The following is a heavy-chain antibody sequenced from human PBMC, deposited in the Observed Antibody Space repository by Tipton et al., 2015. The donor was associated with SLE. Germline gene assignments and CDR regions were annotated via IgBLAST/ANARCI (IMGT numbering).Heavy chain of an antibody. J-gene: IGHJ4*02. CDR1: GGSVSSGSYY. Sequence: TLSLTCTVSGGSVSSGSYYWSWIRQPPGKGLEWIGYIYYSGSTNYNPSLKSRVTISVDTSKNQFSLKLSSVTAADTAVYYCARGGVGPTDFDYWGQGTLVTVSS. CDR3: ARGGVGPTDFDY. D-gene: IGHD1-26*01. V-gene: IGHV4-61*01. CDR2: IYYSGST.